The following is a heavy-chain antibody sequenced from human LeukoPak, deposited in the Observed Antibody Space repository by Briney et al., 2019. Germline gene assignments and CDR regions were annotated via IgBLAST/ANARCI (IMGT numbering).Heavy chain of an antibody. CDR3: VKESAADATFHFDY. CDR2: LWADGKTA. V-gene: IGHV3-33*06. Sequence: GGSLRLSCAAPVFTLNIFGMHWLRQVPGNGLEWLAVLWADGKTAHYADSVKGRFTISRDSSENTLYLQMNSLRSEDTAVYYCVKESAADATFHFDYWGQGTLVTVSS. J-gene: IGHJ4*02. CDR1: VFTLNIFG. D-gene: IGHD6-13*01.